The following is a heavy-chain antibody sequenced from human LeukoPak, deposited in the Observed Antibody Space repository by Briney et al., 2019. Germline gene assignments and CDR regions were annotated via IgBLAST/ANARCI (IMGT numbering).Heavy chain of an antibody. J-gene: IGHJ4*02. CDR1: VGSFSSYS. V-gene: IGHV1-69*04. Sequence: SSDNVSCKASVGSFSSYSISWVRQAPPQGLAWVDRIIPILGIPNYAQKFQGRVTITADKSTSSAYMELSSLRSEDTAVYYCARVLFGTPLIRIAAARPFDYWGQGTLVTVSS. CDR2: IIPILGIP. D-gene: IGHD6-13*01. CDR3: ARVLFGTPLIRIAAARPFDY.